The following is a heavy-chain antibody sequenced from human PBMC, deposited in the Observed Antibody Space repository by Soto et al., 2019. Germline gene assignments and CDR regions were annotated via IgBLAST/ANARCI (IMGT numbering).Heavy chain of an antibody. D-gene: IGHD5-18*01. Sequence: PSETLSLTCTVSGGSISSSSYYWGWIRQPPGKGLEWIGSIYYSGSTYYNPSLKSRVTISVDTSKNQFSLKLSSVTAADTAVYYCARDVDTAMVTRFNYGTDVWGQGTTVTVSS. J-gene: IGHJ6*02. V-gene: IGHV4-39*01. CDR1: GGSISSSSYY. CDR2: IYYSGST. CDR3: ARDVDTAMVTRFNYGTDV.